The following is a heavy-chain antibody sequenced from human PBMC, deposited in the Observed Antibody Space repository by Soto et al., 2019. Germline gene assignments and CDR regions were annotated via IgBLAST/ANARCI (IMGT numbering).Heavy chain of an antibody. CDR1: GGSISSGGYY. V-gene: IGHV4-31*03. J-gene: IGHJ4*02. CDR2: IYYSGST. Sequence: SETLSLTCTVSGGSISSGGYYWSWIRQHPGKGLEWIGYIYYSGSTYYNPSLKSRVTISVDTSKNQFSLKLSSVTAADTAVYYCARDYSGAGYGGNSEYLDYWGQGTLVTAPQ. D-gene: IGHD4-17*01. CDR3: ARDYSGAGYGGNSEYLDY.